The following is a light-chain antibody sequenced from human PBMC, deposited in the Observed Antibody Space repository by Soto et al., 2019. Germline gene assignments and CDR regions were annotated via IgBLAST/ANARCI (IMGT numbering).Light chain of an antibody. CDR3: QKYSSVIT. CDR1: QGISNF. CDR2: AAS. J-gene: IGKJ5*01. V-gene: IGKV1-27*01. Sequence: DIQMTQSPSSLSASVGDRVTITCRASQGISNFLAWYQQKPGKVPKLLISAASTLQSGVPSRFSGSGSGTDFTVTNTCPQPQDVATYYCQKYSSVITFGQGTRLEIK.